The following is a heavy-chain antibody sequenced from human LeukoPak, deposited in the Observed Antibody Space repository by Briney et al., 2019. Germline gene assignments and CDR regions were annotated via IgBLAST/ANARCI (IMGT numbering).Heavy chain of an antibody. Sequence: GESLKISCKGSGYTFTSFWISWVRQMPGKGLEWMGIIYPGDSDTRYSPSFQGLVTMSADKSTSTAYLQWNSLKASDTAMYYCARLNCSSTSCSFFDYWGQGTLVTVSS. CDR3: ARLNCSSTSCSFFDY. D-gene: IGHD2-2*01. J-gene: IGHJ4*02. V-gene: IGHV5-51*01. CDR1: GYTFTSFW. CDR2: IYPGDSDT.